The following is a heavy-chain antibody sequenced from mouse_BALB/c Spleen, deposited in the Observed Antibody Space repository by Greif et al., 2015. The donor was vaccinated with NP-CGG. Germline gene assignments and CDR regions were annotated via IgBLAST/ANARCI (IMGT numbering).Heavy chain of an antibody. CDR3: ARIGRYDVVPFAY. Sequence: VQLQQSGAELVKPGASVKLSCKASGYTFTSYWMHWVKQRPGQGLEWIGEIDPSDSYTNYNQKFKGKATLTVDKSSSTAYMQLSSLTSEDSAVYYCARIGRYDVVPFAYWGQGTLVTVSA. V-gene: IGHV1-69*02. J-gene: IGHJ3*01. CDR2: IDPSDSYT. D-gene: IGHD2-14*01. CDR1: GYTFTSYW.